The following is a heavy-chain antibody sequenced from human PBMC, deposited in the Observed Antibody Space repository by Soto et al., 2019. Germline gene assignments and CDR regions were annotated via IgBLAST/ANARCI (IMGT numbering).Heavy chain of an antibody. Sequence: LPTLSISCAVCGGSISSGGYSWSWIRQPPGKGLEWIGYIYHSGSTYYNPSLKSRVTISVDRSKNQFSLKLSSVTAADTAVYYCARVPDRWGQGTLVTVSS. J-gene: IGHJ5*02. CDR3: ARVPDR. CDR2: IYHSGST. V-gene: IGHV4-30-2*01. CDR1: GGSISSGGYS. D-gene: IGHD2-2*01.